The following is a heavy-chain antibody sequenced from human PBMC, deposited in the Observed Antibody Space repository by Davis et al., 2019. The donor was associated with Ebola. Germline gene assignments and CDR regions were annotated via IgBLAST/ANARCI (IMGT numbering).Heavy chain of an antibody. CDR1: GFPFSSYS. D-gene: IGHD6-19*01. CDR3: ARVGAAVADNYFDY. CDR2: ISSTSCYI. V-gene: IGHV3-21*01. Sequence: GESLKIPCAASGFPFSSYSMIWVRQAPGKGLEWVSSISSTSCYIYYAASVKGRFTLSRDKAKNSLYLQMNSLRAEDTAVYYCARVGAAVADNYFDYWGQGTLVTVSS. J-gene: IGHJ4*02.